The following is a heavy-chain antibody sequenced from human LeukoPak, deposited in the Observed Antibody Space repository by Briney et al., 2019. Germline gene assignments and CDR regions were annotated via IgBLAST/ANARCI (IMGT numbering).Heavy chain of an antibody. V-gene: IGHV4-34*01. J-gene: IGHJ4*02. CDR1: GGSFSGYY. Sequence: PSETLSLTCAVYGGSFSGYYWSWIRQPPGKGLEWIGEINHSGSTNYNPSLKSRVTISVDTSKNQFSLKLSSVTAADTAVYYCARGLKLERRLDYWGQGTLVTVSS. CDR3: ARGLKLERRLDY. D-gene: IGHD1-1*01. CDR2: INHSGST.